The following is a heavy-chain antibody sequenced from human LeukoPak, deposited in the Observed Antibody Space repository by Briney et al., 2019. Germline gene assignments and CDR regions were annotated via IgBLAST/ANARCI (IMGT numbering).Heavy chain of an antibody. CDR1: GFTFSSYA. J-gene: IGHJ4*02. CDR2: ISSNGGST. Sequence: PGGTLRLSCAASGFTFSSYAMHWVRQAPGKGLEYVSAISSNGGSTYYANSVKGRFTISRDNSKNTLYLQMGSLRAEDMAVYYCARGRWQWLADYWGQGTLVTVSS. D-gene: IGHD6-19*01. CDR3: ARGRWQWLADY. V-gene: IGHV3-64*01.